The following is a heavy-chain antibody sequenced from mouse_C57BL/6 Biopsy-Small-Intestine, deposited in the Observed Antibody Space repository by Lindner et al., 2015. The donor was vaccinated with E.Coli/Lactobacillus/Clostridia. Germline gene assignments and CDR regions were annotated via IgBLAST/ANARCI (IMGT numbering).Heavy chain of an antibody. Sequence: VQLQESGAELMKPGASVKLSCKASGYTFTSYWMHWVKQRPGQGLEWIGNINPSNGGTNYNEKFKSKATLTVDKSSSTAYMQLSSLTSEDSAVYYCARDYGSSLFAYWGQGTLVTVSA. CDR1: GYTFTSYW. J-gene: IGHJ3*01. CDR2: INPSNGGT. CDR3: ARDYGSSLFAY. V-gene: IGHV1-53*01. D-gene: IGHD1-1*01.